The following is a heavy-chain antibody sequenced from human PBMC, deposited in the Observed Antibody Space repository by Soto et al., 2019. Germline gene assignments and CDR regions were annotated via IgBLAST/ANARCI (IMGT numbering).Heavy chain of an antibody. J-gene: IGHJ5*02. Sequence: EVQLLESGGGLVQPGGSLRLSCAASGFTFSSYAMSWVRQAPGKGLEWVSAISGSGGSTYYADSVKGRVTISRDNSKNTLYLQMNSLRAEDTAVYYCAKDRASFWSGTGENWFDPGGQGTLVTASS. D-gene: IGHD3-3*01. CDR1: GFTFSSYA. CDR2: ISGSGGST. V-gene: IGHV3-23*01. CDR3: AKDRASFWSGTGENWFDP.